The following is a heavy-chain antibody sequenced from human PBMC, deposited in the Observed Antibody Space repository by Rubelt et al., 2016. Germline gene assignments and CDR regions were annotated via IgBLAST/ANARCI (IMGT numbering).Heavy chain of an antibody. CDR2: ISAYNGNT. V-gene: IGHV1-18*01. CDR1: GYTFTSYG. D-gene: IGHD3-16*02. Sequence: QVQLVQSGAEVKKPGASVKVSCKASGYTFTSYGISWVRQAPGQGLEWMGWISAYNGNTNYAQKLKGRVPMTTGTSTSTAYMELRSLRSDDTAVYYCARVMITFGGVIEVGWFDPWGQGTLVTVSS. CDR3: ARVMITFGGVIEVGWFDP. J-gene: IGHJ5*02.